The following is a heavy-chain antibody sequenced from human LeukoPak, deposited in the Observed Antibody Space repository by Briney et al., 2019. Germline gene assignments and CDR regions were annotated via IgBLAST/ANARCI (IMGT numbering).Heavy chain of an antibody. CDR1: GFTFSNYW. CDR2: INLDGSSA. D-gene: IGHD3-10*01. CDR3: ASGFLSGRGVVGY. J-gene: IGHJ4*02. Sequence: GGPLRLSCAASGFTFSNYWMHWVRQAPGKGLVWVSRINLDGSSATYADSVKGRFTISRDNAKNTLYLQMNSLSAEDTAVYYCASGFLSGRGVVGYWGQGTLVTVSS. V-gene: IGHV3-74*01.